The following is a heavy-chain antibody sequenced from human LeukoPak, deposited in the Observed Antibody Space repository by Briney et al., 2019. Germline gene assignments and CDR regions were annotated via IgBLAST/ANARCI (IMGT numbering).Heavy chain of an antibody. V-gene: IGHV3-21*01. D-gene: IGHD3-22*01. Sequence: GGFLRLSCAASGFTFSSYSMNWVRQAPGKGLEWVSSISSSSSYIYYADSVKGRFTISRDNAKNSLYLQMNSLRAEDTAVYYCAGNYYDSSGYYFFDYWGQGTLVTVSS. CDR1: GFTFSSYS. J-gene: IGHJ4*02. CDR3: AGNYYDSSGYYFFDY. CDR2: ISSSSSYI.